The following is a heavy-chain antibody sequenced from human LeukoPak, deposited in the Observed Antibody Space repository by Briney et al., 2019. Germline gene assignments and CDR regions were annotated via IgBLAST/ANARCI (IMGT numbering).Heavy chain of an antibody. CDR1: GGTFIRYA. Sequence: SVKVSCKASGGTFIRYAISWVGQAPGQGVEWMGGIIPIFGKENYAQKFQGRVTITREESTRTAYMEVSSQRSEDTAVYYCAREIPAARYNWFDPWGQGTLVTVSS. V-gene: IGHV1-69*05. CDR2: IIPIFGKE. J-gene: IGHJ5*02. D-gene: IGHD2-2*01. CDR3: AREIPAARYNWFDP.